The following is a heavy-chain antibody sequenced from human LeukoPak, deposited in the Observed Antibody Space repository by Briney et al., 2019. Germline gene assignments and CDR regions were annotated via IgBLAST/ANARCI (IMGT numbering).Heavy chain of an antibody. J-gene: IGHJ4*02. CDR2: ISRSGTT. V-gene: IGHV4-30-2*01. CDR1: GASLSSGTFY. CDR3: ARDRGPRIGNSYYSDY. Sequence: SSQTLSLTCSVSGASLSSGTFYWSWIRQAPRKGLEWIGFISRSGTTSYNPALERRVTISVDRSKNQFSLNLSSVTAADTAIYYCARDRGPRIGNSYYSDYWGQGILVTVSS. D-gene: IGHD3-10*01.